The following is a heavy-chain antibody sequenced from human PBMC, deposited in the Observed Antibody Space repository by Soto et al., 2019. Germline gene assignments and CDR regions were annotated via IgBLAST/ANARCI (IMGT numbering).Heavy chain of an antibody. CDR3: ARPQGSGWRSNALDF. V-gene: IGHV1-69*13. CDR2: IIPMFGTA. D-gene: IGHD6-19*01. Sequence: ASVKVSCKASGGTFGRNAINWVRQAPGQGLEWMGGIIPMFGTANHAQKFRDRIVITADESTNTAYLELNSLRYEDTAIYYCARPQGSGWRSNALDFWGQGTVVTVSS. CDR1: GGTFGRNA. J-gene: IGHJ3*01.